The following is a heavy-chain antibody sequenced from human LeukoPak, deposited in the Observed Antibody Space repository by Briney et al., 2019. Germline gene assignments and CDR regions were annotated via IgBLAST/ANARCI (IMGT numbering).Heavy chain of an antibody. D-gene: IGHD3-22*01. CDR2: ISSSSSYI. V-gene: IGHV3-21*01. Sequence: GGSLRLSCAASGFTFSSYSMNWVRQAPGKGLEWVSSISSSSSYIYYADSVKSRSTISRDNAKNSLYLQMNSLTAEDTAVYYCARDLDSRGTFDYWGQGTLVTVSS. CDR3: ARDLDSRGTFDY. CDR1: GFTFSSYS. J-gene: IGHJ4*02.